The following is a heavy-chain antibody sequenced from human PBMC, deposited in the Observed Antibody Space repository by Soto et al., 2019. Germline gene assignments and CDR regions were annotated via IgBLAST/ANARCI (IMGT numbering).Heavy chain of an antibody. D-gene: IGHD3-9*01. Sequence: ASVKVSCKACGDTFTSYDINWVRQAPEQGLEWMGWMNPNSGNTGYAQKFQGRVTMTRDTSITTAYMELSSLRSEDTAVYYCARGFLGSGDILTGYYQFNAFDIWGQGTMVTVSS. V-gene: IGHV1-8*02. CDR1: GDTFTSYD. CDR3: ARGFLGSGDILTGYYQFNAFDI. J-gene: IGHJ3*02. CDR2: MNPNSGNT.